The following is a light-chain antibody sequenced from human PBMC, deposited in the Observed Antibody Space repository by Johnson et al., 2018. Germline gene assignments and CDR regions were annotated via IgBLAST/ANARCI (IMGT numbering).Light chain of an antibody. J-gene: IGLJ1*01. V-gene: IGLV1-51*02. CDR3: GKWDSSLSAGNV. Sequence: QSVLTQPPSVSAAPGQKVTISCSGSSSNIGNNYVSWYQQLPGTAPKLLIYENNKRPSGIPDRFSGSQSGTSATLGITGLQTGDEADYYFGKWDSSLSAGNVFGTGTKVTVL. CDR1: SSNIGNNY. CDR2: ENN.